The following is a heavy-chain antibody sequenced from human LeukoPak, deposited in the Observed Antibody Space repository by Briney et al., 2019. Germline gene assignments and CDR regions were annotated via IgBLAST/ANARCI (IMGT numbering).Heavy chain of an antibody. V-gene: IGHV5-51*01. Sequence: GESLKISCKGSGYSFTSYWIGWVRQMPGKGLEWMGIIYPGDSDTRYSPSFQGQVTISADKSISTAYLQWSSLKASDTAMYYCAMGYYYDSSGDYAFDIWGRGTMVTVSS. J-gene: IGHJ3*02. CDR1: GYSFTSYW. CDR3: AMGYYYDSSGDYAFDI. D-gene: IGHD3-22*01. CDR2: IYPGDSDT.